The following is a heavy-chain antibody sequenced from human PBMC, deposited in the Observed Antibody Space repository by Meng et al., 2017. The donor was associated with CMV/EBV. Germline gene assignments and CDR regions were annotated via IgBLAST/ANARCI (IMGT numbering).Heavy chain of an antibody. D-gene: IGHD6-19*01. CDR2: INHSGST. CDR1: GGSFSGYY. V-gene: IGHV4-34*01. Sequence: SETLSLICAVYGGSFSGYYWSWIRQPPGKGLEWIGEINHSGSTNYNPSLKSRVTISVDTSKNQFSLKLSSVTAAGTAVYYCARGYSSSSVRYSSGWYGSYYYYGMDVWGQGTTVTVSS. CDR3: ARGYSSSSVRYSSGWYGSYYYYGMDV. J-gene: IGHJ6*02.